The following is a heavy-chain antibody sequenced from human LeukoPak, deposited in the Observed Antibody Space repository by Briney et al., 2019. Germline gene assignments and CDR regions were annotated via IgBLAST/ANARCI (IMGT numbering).Heavy chain of an antibody. CDR1: GFVLSTYS. CDR2: ISRGDNYI. Sequence: GGSLRLSCAASGFVLSTYSMNWVRQAPGKGLEWVSSISRGDNYIFYADSVKGRFTISRDNAKNSVYLQMNSLRAEDTAVYYCARGGGDYYGSDYWGQGKLVTVSS. V-gene: IGHV3-21*01. J-gene: IGHJ4*02. CDR3: ARGGGDYYGSDY. D-gene: IGHD3-10*01.